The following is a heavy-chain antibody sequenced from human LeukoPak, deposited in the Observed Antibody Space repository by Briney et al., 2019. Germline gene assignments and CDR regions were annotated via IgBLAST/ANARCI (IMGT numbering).Heavy chain of an antibody. Sequence: SETLSLTCTVSGGSISSYYWSWIRQPPGKGLEWIGYIYYSGSTNYNPSLKSRVTISVDTSKNQFSLKLSSVTAADTAVYYCARDRRTMVRGVGSYYYGMDVWGQGTTVTVSS. J-gene: IGHJ6*02. CDR3: ARDRRTMVRGVGSYYYGMDV. V-gene: IGHV4-59*01. CDR1: GGSISSYY. CDR2: IYYSGST. D-gene: IGHD3-10*01.